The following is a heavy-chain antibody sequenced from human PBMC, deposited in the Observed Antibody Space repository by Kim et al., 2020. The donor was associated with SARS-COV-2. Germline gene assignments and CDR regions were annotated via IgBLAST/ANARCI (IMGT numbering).Heavy chain of an antibody. V-gene: IGHV4-39*01. Sequence: PSRKSRVTIAVDTSKNQFSLKLSSVTAADTTVYYCARRRIAGSVYWYFDLWGRGTLVTVSS. CDR3: ARRRIAGSVYWYFDL. D-gene: IGHD6-13*01. J-gene: IGHJ2*01.